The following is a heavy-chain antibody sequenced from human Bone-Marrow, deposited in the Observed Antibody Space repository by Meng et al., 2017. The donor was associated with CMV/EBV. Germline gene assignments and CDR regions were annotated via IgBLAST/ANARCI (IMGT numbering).Heavy chain of an antibody. J-gene: IGHJ6*02. CDR2: TYYRSKWYN. Sequence: SETLSLTCAISGDIVSSNSAAWNWIRQSPSRGLEWLGRTYYRSKWYNDYAVSVKSRITINPDTSKNQFSLQLNSVTPEDTAVYYCARDRKDFWSGYYTGRDYYYGRDVWGPGNTVTVAS. D-gene: IGHD3-3*01. CDR1: GDIVSSNSAA. V-gene: IGHV6-1*01. CDR3: ARDRKDFWSGYYTGRDYYYGRDV.